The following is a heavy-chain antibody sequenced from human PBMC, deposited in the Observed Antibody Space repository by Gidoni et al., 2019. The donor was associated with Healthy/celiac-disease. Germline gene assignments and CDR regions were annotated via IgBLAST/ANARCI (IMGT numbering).Heavy chain of an antibody. CDR3: ARSNTVMSVYYYYGMDV. V-gene: IGHV3-30*03. CDR1: GFTFSSYG. Sequence: QVQLVESGGGVVQPGRSLRLSCAASGFTFSSYGMHWVRQAPGKGLEWVAVISYDGSNKYYADSVKGRFTISRDNSKNTLYLQMNSLRAEDTAVYYCARSNTVMSVYYYYGMDVWGQGTTVTVSS. J-gene: IGHJ6*02. CDR2: ISYDGSNK. D-gene: IGHD4-4*01.